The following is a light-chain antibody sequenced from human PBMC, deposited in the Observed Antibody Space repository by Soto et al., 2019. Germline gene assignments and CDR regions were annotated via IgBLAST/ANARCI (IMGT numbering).Light chain of an antibody. CDR1: QSVSSY. V-gene: IGKV3-11*01. CDR3: QHRSNWYT. J-gene: IGKJ2*01. Sequence: EIVLTQSPATLSLSPGERATLSCRASQSVSSYLAWYQQKPGQAPRLLIYDASNRATGIPARFSGSGSGTDFTLTISSLEPEDFAVYYGQHRSNWYTFGQGTKLEIK. CDR2: DAS.